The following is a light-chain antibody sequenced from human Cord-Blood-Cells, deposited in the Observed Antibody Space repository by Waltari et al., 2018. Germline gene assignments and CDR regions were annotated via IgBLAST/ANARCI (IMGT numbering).Light chain of an antibody. J-gene: IGKJ4*01. CDR3: QQFNSYLL. CDR2: DAS. V-gene: IGKV1-13*02. Sequence: AIQLTQSPSSLSASVGDRVTITCRASQGISSALAWYQQKPGKAPKLLIYDASSLESGVPSRFSGSGSGTDVTLTISSLQPEDFATYYCQQFNSYLLFGGGTKVEIK. CDR1: QGISSA.